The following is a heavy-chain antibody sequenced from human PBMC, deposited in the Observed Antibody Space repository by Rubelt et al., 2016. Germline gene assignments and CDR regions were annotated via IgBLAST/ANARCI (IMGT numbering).Heavy chain of an antibody. Sequence: QLQLQESGPGLVKPPETLSLTCTVSGGSISSYYWSWIRQPPGKGLEWIGYIYYSGSTNYNPSLKSRVTISVDTSKNQFSLKLSSVTDADTAVYYCARHTGIAVAGPIDYWGQGTLVTVSS. D-gene: IGHD6-19*01. V-gene: IGHV4-59*08. CDR2: IYYSGST. CDR3: ARHTGIAVAGPIDY. CDR1: GGSISSYY. J-gene: IGHJ4*02.